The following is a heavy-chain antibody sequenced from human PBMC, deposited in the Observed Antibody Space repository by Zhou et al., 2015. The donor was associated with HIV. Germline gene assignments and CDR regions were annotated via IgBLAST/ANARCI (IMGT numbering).Heavy chain of an antibody. V-gene: IGHV3-15*01. CDR2: IKSKTDGGTT. D-gene: IGHD1-14*01. CDR3: TTEGSLGPGYFDY. Sequence: EVQLVESGGGSVQPGGSLRLSCATSGFTFTSHAMTWVRQAPGKGLEWVGRIKSKTDGGTTDYAAPVKGRFTISRDDSKNTLYLQMNSLKTEDTAVYYCTTEGSLGPGYFDYWGQGTLVTVSS. CDR1: GFTFTSHA. J-gene: IGHJ4*02.